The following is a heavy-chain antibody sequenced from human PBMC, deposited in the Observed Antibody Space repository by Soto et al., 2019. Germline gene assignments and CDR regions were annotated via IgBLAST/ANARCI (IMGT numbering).Heavy chain of an antibody. D-gene: IGHD6-13*01. CDR2: IIPIFGTA. Sequence: AASVKVSCKASGGTFSSYAISWVRQAPGQGLEWMGGIIPIFGTANYAQKFQGRVTITADESTSTAYMELSSLRSEDTAVYYCARAPRGIAAAGRDWFDPWGQGTLVTVSS. V-gene: IGHV1-69*13. J-gene: IGHJ5*02. CDR1: GGTFSSYA. CDR3: ARAPRGIAAAGRDWFDP.